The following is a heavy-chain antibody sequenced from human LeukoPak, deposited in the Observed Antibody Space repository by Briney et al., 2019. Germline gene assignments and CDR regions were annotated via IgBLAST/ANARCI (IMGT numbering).Heavy chain of an antibody. V-gene: IGHV1-46*03. CDR1: GYTFTNYD. D-gene: IGHD3-10*01. CDR3: ARDGLYGSGSYPLYYFDY. Sequence: ASVKVSCKASGYTFTNYDINWVRQAPGQGLEWMGIINPSGGSTSYAQKFQGRVTMTRDTSTSTVYMELSSLRSEDTAVYCCARDGLYGSGSYPLYYFDYWGQGTLVTVSS. CDR2: INPSGGST. J-gene: IGHJ4*02.